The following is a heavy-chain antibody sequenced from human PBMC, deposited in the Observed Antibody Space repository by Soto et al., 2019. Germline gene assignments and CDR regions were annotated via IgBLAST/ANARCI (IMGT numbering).Heavy chain of an antibody. Sequence: GASVKVSCEASGYTFTSYDINWVRQATGQGLEWMGWMNPNSGNTGYAQKFQGRVTMTRNTSISTAYMELSSLRSEDTAVYYCARGWRYCSSTSCYTGDILDPWGEGSLMTV. J-gene: IGHJ5*02. D-gene: IGHD2-2*02. CDR2: MNPNSGNT. CDR1: GYTFTSYD. CDR3: ARGWRYCSSTSCYTGDILDP. V-gene: IGHV1-8*01.